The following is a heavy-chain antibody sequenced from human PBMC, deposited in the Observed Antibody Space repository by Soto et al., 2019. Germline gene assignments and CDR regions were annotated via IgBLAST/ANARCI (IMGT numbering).Heavy chain of an antibody. V-gene: IGHV3-74*01. CDR2: ITSDGKSK. Sequence: GGSLRLSCAASGFNFTNHWMHWVRQAPGKGLVWVSRITSDGKSKAYAESVKGRFAISRDNAKNTVYLQMNGLTVEDTAVYHCARESGDWPLNWFDPWGQGTLVTVSS. D-gene: IGHD2-21*02. CDR3: ARESGDWPLNWFDP. CDR1: GFNFTNHW. J-gene: IGHJ5*02.